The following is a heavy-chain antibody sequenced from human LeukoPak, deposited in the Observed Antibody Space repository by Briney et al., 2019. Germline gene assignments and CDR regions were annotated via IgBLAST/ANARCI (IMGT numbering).Heavy chain of an antibody. J-gene: IGHJ4*02. CDR2: FDPEDGET. V-gene: IGHV1-24*01. CDR3: ATDLRGSIWFGELLPFDY. Sequence: ASVKVSCKVSGYTLTELSMHWVRQAPGKGLEWMGGFDPEDGETIYAQKFQGRVTMTEDTSTDTAYMELSSLRSEGTAGYYCATDLRGSIWFGELLPFDYWGQGTLVTVSS. CDR1: GYTLTELS. D-gene: IGHD3-10*01.